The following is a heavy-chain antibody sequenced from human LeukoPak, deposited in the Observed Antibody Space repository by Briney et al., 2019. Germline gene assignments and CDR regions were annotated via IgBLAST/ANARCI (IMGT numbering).Heavy chain of an antibody. CDR1: GYTFTAYY. Sequence: GASVKVSCKASGYTFTAYYMHWVRQAPGQGLEWMGWINPNSGATNYAQKFQGRVTMTRDTSITTVYMELRSLISDDTAVYYCASPAGSNYDVLTGPGYCDYWGQGTLVTVSS. D-gene: IGHD3-9*01. J-gene: IGHJ4*02. CDR3: ASPAGSNYDVLTGPGYCDY. V-gene: IGHV1-2*02. CDR2: INPNSGAT.